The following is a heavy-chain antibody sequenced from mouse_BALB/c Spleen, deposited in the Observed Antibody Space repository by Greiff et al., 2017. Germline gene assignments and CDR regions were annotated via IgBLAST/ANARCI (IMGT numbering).Heavy chain of an antibody. CDR3: AALLRLGAMDY. CDR1: GFTFSSYG. V-gene: IGHV5-6*01. J-gene: IGHJ4*01. CDR2: ISSGGSYT. Sequence: EVKLVESGGDLVKPGGSLKLSCAASGFTFSSYGMSWVRQTPDKRLEWVATISSGGSYTYYPDSVKGRFTISRDNAKNTLYLQMSSLKSEDTAMYYCAALLRLGAMDYWGQGTSVTVSS. D-gene: IGHD1-2*01.